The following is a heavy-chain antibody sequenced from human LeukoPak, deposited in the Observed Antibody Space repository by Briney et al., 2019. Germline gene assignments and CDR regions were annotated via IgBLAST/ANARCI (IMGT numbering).Heavy chain of an antibody. V-gene: IGHV3-48*02. Sequence: GGSLRLSCAASGFTFSSFTMNWARQVPGKGLEWISYISLGNSTMFYADSVKGRFTISRDNAKNSLYLQMNSLRDDDTAVYYCATKTSTWFDPWGQGTLVTVSS. D-gene: IGHD1/OR15-1a*01. CDR3: ATKTSTWFDP. CDR2: ISLGNSTM. J-gene: IGHJ5*02. CDR1: GFTFSSFT.